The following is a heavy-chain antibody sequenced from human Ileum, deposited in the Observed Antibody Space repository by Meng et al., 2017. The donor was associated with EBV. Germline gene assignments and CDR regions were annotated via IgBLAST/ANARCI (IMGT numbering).Heavy chain of an antibody. V-gene: IGHV4-4*02. CDR1: GGSRSDSNW. Sequence: QVPGWGEGWVKASGTQCLSWVSCGGSRSDSNWWSRQSQHQGKGLEWVGKIYTSGSNNEKPFHKSRVIISVDKSKNQFSLKMSSVTAAETAVYYGARVGQWLTIDYWGQGTLVTVSS. CDR2: IYTSGSN. J-gene: IGHJ4*02. CDR3: ARVGQWLTIDY. D-gene: IGHD6-19*01.